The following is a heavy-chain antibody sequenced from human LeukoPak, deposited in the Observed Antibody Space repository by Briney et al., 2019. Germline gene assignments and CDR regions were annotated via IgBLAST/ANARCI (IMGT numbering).Heavy chain of an antibody. D-gene: IGHD3-22*01. Sequence: PGGSLRLSCVVSRLTFNSNAMYWVRQAPGKGLVWVSGISTGGGSAYYADSVKGRFSTSRDNSEHTVYLQMNSLRAEDTAMYFCASHAHDYDSSGYSDSGSQGALATVSP. V-gene: IGHV3-23*01. CDR3: ASHAHDYDSSGYSDS. CDR2: ISTGGGSA. J-gene: IGHJ4*02. CDR1: RLTFNSNA.